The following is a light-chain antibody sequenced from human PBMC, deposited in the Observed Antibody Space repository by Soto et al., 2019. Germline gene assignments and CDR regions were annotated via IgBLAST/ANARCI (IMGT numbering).Light chain of an antibody. CDR3: CSYAGSVV. CDR2: NVS. J-gene: IGLJ2*01. Sequence: QSVLTQPRSMSGSPGQSVTIFCTGTSSDVGGYNYVSWHQQHPGKAPKLIIYNVSKRPSGVPDRFSGSKSGNTASLTISGLQAEDEADYYCCSYAGSVVFGGGTQLTVL. V-gene: IGLV2-11*01. CDR1: SSDVGGYNY.